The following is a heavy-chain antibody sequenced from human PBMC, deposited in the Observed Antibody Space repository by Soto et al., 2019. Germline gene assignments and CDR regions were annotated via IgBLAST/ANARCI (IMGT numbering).Heavy chain of an antibody. J-gene: IGHJ4*02. Sequence: QVQLVESGGGVVQPGRSLRLSCAASGFTFSSYGMHWVRQAPGKGLEWVAVIWYDGSNKYYADSVKGRFTISRDNSKNTVYLQMNSLRDEDTAVYYCARGGYCSGGSCYSRGNDYWGQGTLVTVSS. CDR2: IWYDGSNK. CDR1: GFTFSSYG. V-gene: IGHV3-33*01. D-gene: IGHD2-15*01. CDR3: ARGGYCSGGSCYSRGNDY.